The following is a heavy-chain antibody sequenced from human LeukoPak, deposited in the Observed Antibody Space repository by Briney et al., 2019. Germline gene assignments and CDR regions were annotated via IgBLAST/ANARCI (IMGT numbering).Heavy chain of an antibody. J-gene: IGHJ4*02. D-gene: IGHD3-10*01. CDR3: ARDDDNSGNNLDY. CDR2: ISSSGSAI. V-gene: IGHV3-11*04. CDR1: EFTFSDYY. Sequence: GGSLRLSCAASEFTFSDYYMSWIRQAPGKGLEWVSYISSSGSAIYYADSVKGRFTISRDNAKNSLYLQMNSLRAEDTAVYYCARDDDNSGNNLDYWGQGTLVTVSS.